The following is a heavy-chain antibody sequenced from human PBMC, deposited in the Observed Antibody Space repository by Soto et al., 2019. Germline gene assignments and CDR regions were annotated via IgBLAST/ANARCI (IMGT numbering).Heavy chain of an antibody. CDR1: GVSISSGNW. CDR2: IFHDGTA. D-gene: IGHD2-2*01. CDR3: ARLGYDTRLNYMYFDF. Sequence: QVKLQESGPGLATPSGTLSLTCAVSGVSISSGNWWTWVRQSPQRGLEYIGEIFHDGTANYYPSFQRRVAISVDTSKNQFSLKLTSVTAADTAIYFCARLGYDTRLNYMYFDFWGQGTLVTVSS. J-gene: IGHJ4*02. V-gene: IGHV4-4*02.